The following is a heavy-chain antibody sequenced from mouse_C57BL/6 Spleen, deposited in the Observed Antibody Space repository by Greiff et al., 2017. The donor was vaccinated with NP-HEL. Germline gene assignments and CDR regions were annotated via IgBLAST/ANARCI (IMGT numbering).Heavy chain of an antibody. Sequence: QVQLQQSGAELVRPGSSVKLSCKASGYTFTSYWMDWVKQRPGQGLEWIGNIYPSDSETYYNQKFKDKATLTVDKSSNTTYMQVSSLTSEDSAIYYRARRRDYDGIDYWGQGTTLTVSS. J-gene: IGHJ2*01. CDR3: ARRRDYDGIDY. D-gene: IGHD2-4*01. V-gene: IGHV1-61*01. CDR2: IYPSDSET. CDR1: GYTFTSYW.